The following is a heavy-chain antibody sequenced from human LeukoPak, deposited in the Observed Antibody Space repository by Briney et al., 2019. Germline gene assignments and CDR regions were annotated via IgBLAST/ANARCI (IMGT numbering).Heavy chain of an antibody. V-gene: IGHV4-34*01. CDR1: GGSFSGYY. Sequence: SETLSLTCAVYGGSFSGYYWSWIRQPPGKGLEWIGEINHSGSTNYNPSLKSRVTISVDTSKHQFSLKLSSVTAADTAVYYCARHNCSSTSCYSAQFDYWGQGTLVTVSS. D-gene: IGHD2-2*01. CDR3: ARHNCSSTSCYSAQFDY. J-gene: IGHJ4*02. CDR2: INHSGST.